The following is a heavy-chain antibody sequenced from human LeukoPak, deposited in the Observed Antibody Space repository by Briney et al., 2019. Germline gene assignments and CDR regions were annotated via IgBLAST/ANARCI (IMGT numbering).Heavy chain of an antibody. J-gene: IGHJ6*02. CDR2: ISYDGSNK. CDR3: ARDTYCYDSSGYLRYYYYYYGMDV. V-gene: IGHV3-30*04. D-gene: IGHD3-22*01. Sequence: GGSLRLSCAASGFTFSSYAMHWVRQAPGKGLEWVAVISYDGSNKYYADSVKGRFTISRDNSKNTLYLQMNSLRAEDTAVYYCARDTYCYDSSGYLRYYYYYYGMDVWGQGTTVTVSS. CDR1: GFTFSSYA.